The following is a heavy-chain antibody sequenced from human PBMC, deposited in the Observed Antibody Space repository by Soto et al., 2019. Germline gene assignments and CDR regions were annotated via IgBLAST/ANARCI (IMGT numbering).Heavy chain of an antibody. CDR1: GFTFSSYE. V-gene: IGHV3-48*03. J-gene: IGHJ6*02. D-gene: IGHD1-1*01. Sequence: GGSLRRSSTASGFTFSSYEMHWVRTAPGKGLEWVSYISSSGSTIYYADSVKGRFTISRDNAKNSLYLQMNSLRAEDTAVYYCARVPLEPDYYGMDVWGQGTTVTVSS. CDR3: ARVPLEPDYYGMDV. CDR2: ISSSGSTI.